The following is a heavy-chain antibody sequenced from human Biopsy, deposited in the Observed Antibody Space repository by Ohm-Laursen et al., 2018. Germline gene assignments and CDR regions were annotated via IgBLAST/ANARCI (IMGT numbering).Heavy chain of an antibody. J-gene: IGHJ6*02. D-gene: IGHD1-26*01. V-gene: IGHV1-18*01. CDR3: ARDPIVGSKADGMDV. CDR1: GYTFTNYG. CDR2: ISPYNGDT. Sequence: ASVKVSCKVSGYTFTNYGISWVRQAPGQGLEWMGWISPYNGDTDYAQKLQGRVTMTTDTSTSTAYMDLRSLRSDDTAVYYCARDPIVGSKADGMDVWGQGTTVTVSS.